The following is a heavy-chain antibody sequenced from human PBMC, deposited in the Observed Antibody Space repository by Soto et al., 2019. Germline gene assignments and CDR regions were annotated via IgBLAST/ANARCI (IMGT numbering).Heavy chain of an antibody. Sequence: QVQLQESGPGLVKPSQTLSLTCTVSDGSISSGGYYWSWIRQHPGKGLEWIGYINYSGSTYYNPSLKSRVTISVDTSKNQFSLKLSSVTSADTAVYYCATYCSGGSCYLDYWGQGTLVTVSS. J-gene: IGHJ4*02. D-gene: IGHD2-15*01. V-gene: IGHV4-31*03. CDR2: INYSGST. CDR1: DGSISSGGYY. CDR3: ATYCSGGSCYLDY.